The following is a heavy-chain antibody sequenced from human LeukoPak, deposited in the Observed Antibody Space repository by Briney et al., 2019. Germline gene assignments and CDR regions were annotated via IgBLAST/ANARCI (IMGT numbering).Heavy chain of an antibody. V-gene: IGHV1-2*02. D-gene: IGHD3-22*01. J-gene: IGHJ6*03. CDR3: AREVYDSSGYYYFGYMDV. Sequence: GASVKVSCKASGYTFTGYYMHWVRQAPGQGLEWMGWINPNHGDTNYAQKFQDRVSMTRDTSISTAYMHLSRLRSADTAVYYCAREVYDSSGYYYFGYMDVWGKGTTVTISS. CDR2: INPNHGDT. CDR1: GYTFTGYY.